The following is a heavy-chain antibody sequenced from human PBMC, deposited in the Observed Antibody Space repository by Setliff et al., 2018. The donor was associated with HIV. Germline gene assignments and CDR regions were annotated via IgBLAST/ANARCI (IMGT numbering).Heavy chain of an antibody. Sequence: GASVKVSCKASGGTFTSSAISWVRQARGQGLEWMGAIIPHFDAPQYAQKFQGRVTITADQSTSTAYMELSGLTSEDTAVYYCASPRLDLSFSHFDYWGQGTPVTVSS. D-gene: IGHD3-9*01. J-gene: IGHJ4*02. CDR1: GGTFTSSA. V-gene: IGHV1-69*13. CDR3: ASPRLDLSFSHFDY. CDR2: IIPHFDAP.